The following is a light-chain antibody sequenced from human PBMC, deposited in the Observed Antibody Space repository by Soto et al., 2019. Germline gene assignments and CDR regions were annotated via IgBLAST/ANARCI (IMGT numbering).Light chain of an antibody. CDR3: QSYDSRTVV. Sequence: NFMLTQPHSVSESPGKTVTISCTGSSGSIASNYVQWYQQRPGSAPTTVIYEDNQRPSGVPDRFSGSIDSSSNSASLTISGLKTEDAADYYCQSYDSRTVVFGGGTKLTVL. CDR1: SGSIASNY. CDR2: EDN. V-gene: IGLV6-57*02. J-gene: IGLJ2*01.